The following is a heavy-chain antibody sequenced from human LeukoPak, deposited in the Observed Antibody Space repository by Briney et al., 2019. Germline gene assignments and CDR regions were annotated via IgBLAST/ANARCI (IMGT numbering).Heavy chain of an antibody. CDR3: ARHVQGYSGDY. D-gene: IGHD5-12*01. CDR2: IYPRDSDT. Sequence: ESLHISCKATGYPFDIYSVGWVRQMPGKGLEWMGIIYPRDSDTRYSPSFQGHVTISADKSISTAYLQWDSLKASDTAIYYCARHVQGYSGDYRRQGTLVTVSS. V-gene: IGHV5-51*01. J-gene: IGHJ4*02. CDR1: GYPFDIYS.